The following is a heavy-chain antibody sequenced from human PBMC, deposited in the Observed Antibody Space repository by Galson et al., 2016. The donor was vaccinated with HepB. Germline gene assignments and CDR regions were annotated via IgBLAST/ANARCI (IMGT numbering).Heavy chain of an antibody. CDR3: AVRYSSIWYFQH. D-gene: IGHD6-13*01. V-gene: IGHV3-23*01. J-gene: IGHJ1*01. CDR2: MSDSGGST. CDR1: GFTLSNSA. Sequence: SLRLSCAASGFTLSNSAMKRVRQDQGKGLEWVSAMSDSGGSTYYADSVKGRFTISRDNSKNTLYLQMNSLGAEDTAIYYCAVRYSSIWYFQHWGRGTLVSVSS.